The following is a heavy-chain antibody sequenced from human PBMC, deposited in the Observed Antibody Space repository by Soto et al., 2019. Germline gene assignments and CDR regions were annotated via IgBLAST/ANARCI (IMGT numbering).Heavy chain of an antibody. D-gene: IGHD6-19*01. Sequence: SETLSLTCGVYNGSFSGYFWDWIRQPPGKGLEWIGEINHSGFATYNPSLKSRVTMSVDTSKIQFSLKLSSVTAAATAVYYCARGKSSGPLYYVDIWGQGALVTVSS. CDR1: NGSFSGYF. CDR2: INHSGFA. CDR3: ARGKSSGPLYYVDI. V-gene: IGHV4-34*01. J-gene: IGHJ4*02.